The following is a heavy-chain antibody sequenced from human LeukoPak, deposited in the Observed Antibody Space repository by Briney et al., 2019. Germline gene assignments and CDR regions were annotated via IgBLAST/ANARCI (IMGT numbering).Heavy chain of an antibody. V-gene: IGHV1-8*03. CDR3: ARVFSSSSWGFYYYYYYMDV. CDR2: MNPNSGNT. D-gene: IGHD6-6*01. CDR1: GYTFTSYV. J-gene: IGHJ6*03. Sequence: ASVTVSCKASGYTFTSYVINWVRQATGQGLEWMGWMNPNSGNTVYAQKFQGRVTITRNTSISTAYMELSSLRSEDTAVYYCARVFSSSSWGFYYYYYYMDVWGKGTTVTVSS.